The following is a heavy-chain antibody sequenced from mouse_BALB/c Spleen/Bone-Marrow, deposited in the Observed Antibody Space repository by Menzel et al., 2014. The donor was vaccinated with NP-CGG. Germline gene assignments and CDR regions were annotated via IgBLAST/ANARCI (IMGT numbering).Heavy chain of an antibody. V-gene: IGHV1-80*01. CDR2: IYPGDGDT. CDR3: ARRGYYYGSSYVDY. J-gene: IGHJ2*01. CDR1: GCAFSSYW. Sequence: QVQLQQPGAELVRPGSSVKISCKASGCAFSSYWMNWVKQRPGQGLEWIGQIYPGDGDTNYNGKFKGKATLTADKSSSTAYMQLSSLTSEDSAVYFCARRGYYYGSSYVDYWGQGTTLTVSS. D-gene: IGHD1-1*01.